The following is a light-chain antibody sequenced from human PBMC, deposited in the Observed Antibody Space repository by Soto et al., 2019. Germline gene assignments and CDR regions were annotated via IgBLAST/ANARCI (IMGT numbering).Light chain of an antibody. CDR1: QSISSY. CDR2: AAS. J-gene: IGKJ1*01. V-gene: IGKV1-39*01. Sequence: DIQMTQSPSSLSASVGDRVTITCRASQSISSYLNWYQQKPGKAPKLLIYAASSLQSGVTSRFSGSGSGTDFTLTISSLQPDDFATYYCQQYNSYSWTFGQGTKVDIK. CDR3: QQYNSYSWT.